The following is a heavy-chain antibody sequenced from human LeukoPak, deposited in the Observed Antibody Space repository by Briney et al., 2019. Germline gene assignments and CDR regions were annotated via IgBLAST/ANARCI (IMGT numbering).Heavy chain of an antibody. V-gene: IGHV1-2*02. D-gene: IGHD5-24*01. Sequence: VSVKVSCKASGYTFTGYYMHWVRQAPGQGLEWMGWINPNSGGTNYAQKFQGRVTMTRDTSISTAYMELSRLRSDDTAVYYCARPRQSRDGYRNWGQGTLVTVSS. CDR3: ARPRQSRDGYRN. CDR1: GYTFTGYY. J-gene: IGHJ4*02. CDR2: INPNSGGT.